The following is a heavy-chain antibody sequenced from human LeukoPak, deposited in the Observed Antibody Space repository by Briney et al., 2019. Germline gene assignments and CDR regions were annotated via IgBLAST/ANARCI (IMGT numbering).Heavy chain of an antibody. Sequence: GGSLRLSCAASGFNFANHAMSWVRQTPGKGLEWVSAISGGGDITYYADSVTGRFTISRDNSKDTLFLQMNSLRAEDTAVYYCARDGGYSGYDADCWGQGTLVTVSS. CDR3: ARDGGYSGYDADC. CDR1: GFNFANHA. V-gene: IGHV3-23*01. J-gene: IGHJ4*02. CDR2: ISGGGDIT. D-gene: IGHD5-12*01.